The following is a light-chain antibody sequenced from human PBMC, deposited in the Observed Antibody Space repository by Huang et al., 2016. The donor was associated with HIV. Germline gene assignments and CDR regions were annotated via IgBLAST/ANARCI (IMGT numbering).Light chain of an antibody. CDR2: AAS. J-gene: IGKJ2*01. Sequence: EVVLTQSPVTLSLSPGERATLSCRASQIIGNTYLAWYQQKPGQAPRLLIYAASTRATDSPDRFSGRGSGTDFALTISRLEPEDFAIYYCQQLRTFGQGTKLEIK. CDR1: QIIGNTY. V-gene: IGKV3-20*01. CDR3: QQLRT.